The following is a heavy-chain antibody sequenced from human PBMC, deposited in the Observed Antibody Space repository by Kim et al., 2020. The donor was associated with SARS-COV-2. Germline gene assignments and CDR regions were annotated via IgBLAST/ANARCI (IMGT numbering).Heavy chain of an antibody. CDR2: GNT. V-gene: IGHV1-3*01. CDR3: ARFEYYFDY. J-gene: IGHJ4*02. D-gene: IGHD3-9*01. Sequence: GNTKYSQKFQGRVTITRDTSASTAYMELSSLRSEDTAVYYCARFEYYFDYWGQGTLVTVSS.